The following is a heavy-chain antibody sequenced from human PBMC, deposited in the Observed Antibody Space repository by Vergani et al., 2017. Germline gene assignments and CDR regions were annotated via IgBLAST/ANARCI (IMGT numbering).Heavy chain of an antibody. Sequence: QDQLVESGGGLVKPGGSLRLSCEASGFTFHACYMSWVRPAPGKGLECVSYISVSGTSIHYADTVKGRFPISSENAKSSLSLQIHSLTAEDTAVYFWARVGTWAFDIWGQGTVVTVSS. J-gene: IGHJ3*02. CDR3: ARVGTWAFDI. D-gene: IGHD1-14*01. V-gene: IGHV3-11*01. CDR1: GFTFHACY. CDR2: ISVSGTSI.